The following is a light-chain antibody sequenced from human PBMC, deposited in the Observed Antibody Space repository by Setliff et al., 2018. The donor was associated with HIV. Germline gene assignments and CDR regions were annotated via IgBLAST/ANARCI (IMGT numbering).Light chain of an antibody. CDR3: SSYTSSGAPSYV. CDR2: EVS. V-gene: IGLV2-14*01. CDR1: NSDIGSHDY. Sequence: QSALTQPASVSGSPGQSITISCSGTNSDIGSHDYVSWYQQHPGKAPKLILYEVSVRPSGISHRFAGSKSDNTASLTISGLEAEDEGSYYCSSYTSSGAPSYVFGTGTKVTVL. J-gene: IGLJ1*01.